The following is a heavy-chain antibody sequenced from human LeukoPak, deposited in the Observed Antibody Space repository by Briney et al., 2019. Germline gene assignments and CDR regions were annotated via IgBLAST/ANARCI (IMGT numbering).Heavy chain of an antibody. CDR1: GYTFTDYY. Sequence: ASVKVSCKTSGYTFTDYYMHWVRQAPGQGLEWMGWINPNSGVTSSAQKFQGRVAMTRDTSITTVYMEVRWLTSDDTAIYYCARADRLDGAPYLIGPWGQGTLVTVSS. CDR2: INPNSGVT. J-gene: IGHJ5*02. V-gene: IGHV1-2*02. D-gene: IGHD2-21*01. CDR3: ARADRLDGAPYLIGP.